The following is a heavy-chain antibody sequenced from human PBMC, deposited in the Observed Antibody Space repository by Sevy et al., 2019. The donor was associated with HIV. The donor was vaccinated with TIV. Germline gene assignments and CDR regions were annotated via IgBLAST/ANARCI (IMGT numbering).Heavy chain of an antibody. CDR3: ARGYDAGPLIY. V-gene: IGHV4-34*01. J-gene: IGHJ1*01. CDR2: INGSGIS. D-gene: IGHD3-22*01. Sequence: SETLSLTCNVYGGSFSADYWTWIRQPPGKGLEWIGEINGSGISKYNPSLKSRVTISLDTSVNQFSLRLTSVTAADTAVFYCARGYDAGPLIYWGHGTLVTVSS. CDR1: GGSFSADY.